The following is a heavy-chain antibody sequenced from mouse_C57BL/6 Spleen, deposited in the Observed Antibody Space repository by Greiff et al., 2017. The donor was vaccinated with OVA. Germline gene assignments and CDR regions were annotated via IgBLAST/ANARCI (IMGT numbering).Heavy chain of an antibody. D-gene: IGHD4-1*01. CDR2: IYPGSGNT. CDR1: GYTFTDYY. CDR3: ARLGGNWDFFDD. Sequence: VQLQQSGAELVRPGASVKLSCKASGYTFTDYYINWVKQRPGQGLEWIARIYPGSGNTYYNEKFKGKATLTAEKSSSTAYMQLSSLTSEDSAVYFCARLGGNWDFFDDWGQGTTLTVSS. V-gene: IGHV1-76*01. J-gene: IGHJ2*01.